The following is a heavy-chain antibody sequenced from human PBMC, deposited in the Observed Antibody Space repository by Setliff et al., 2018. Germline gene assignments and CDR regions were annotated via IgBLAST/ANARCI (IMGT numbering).Heavy chain of an antibody. D-gene: IGHD3-3*01. CDR1: NGFIIDHW. J-gene: IGHJ4*01. V-gene: IGHV4-4*07. Sequence: SETLFLTCSVSNGFIIDHWWTWIRQPAGKGLEWIGQIYSNGNTEYNPSLKNRVTISVDKSSNQFSLELYSVNAADTAVYYCARARQGGFLEWAPFDFWGRGMLVTVSS. CDR3: ARARQGGFLEWAPFDF. CDR2: IYSNGNT.